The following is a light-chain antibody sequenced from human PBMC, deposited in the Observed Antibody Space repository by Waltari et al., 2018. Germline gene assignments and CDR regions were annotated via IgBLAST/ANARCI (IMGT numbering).Light chain of an antibody. CDR3: QQYNRWPPLT. J-gene: IGKJ4*01. V-gene: IGKV3-15*01. CDR1: QSIHDN. Sequence: EVLMTQSPATLSVSPGERVTLSCTASQSIHDNLAWYQQKPGQAPRLLIYGASTRATAVPARFRGSGSGTECTLTISSLQSEDCGVYYCQQYNRWPPLTFGGGTKVDIK. CDR2: GAS.